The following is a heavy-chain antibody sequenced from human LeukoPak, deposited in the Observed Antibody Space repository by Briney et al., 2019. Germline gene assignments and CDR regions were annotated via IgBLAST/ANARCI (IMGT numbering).Heavy chain of an antibody. CDR1: GKTLSDLS. CDR2: SDPEDGER. J-gene: IGHJ4*02. V-gene: IGHV1-24*01. D-gene: IGHD5-18*01. CDR3: VTGFTTMAVDYFDY. Sequence: WASVKVSCKVSGKTLSDLSIHWLRQPPGKGLEWLGGSDPEDGERIYAQMFQDRVTMTEDTSIDTAYMELSSLRSEDTAVCYCVTGFTTMAVDYFDYWGQGTLVTVSP.